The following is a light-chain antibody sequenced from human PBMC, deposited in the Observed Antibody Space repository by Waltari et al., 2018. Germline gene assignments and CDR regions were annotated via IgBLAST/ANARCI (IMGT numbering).Light chain of an antibody. CDR3: QHYLRLPVT. J-gene: IGKJ1*01. Sequence: EIVLTQSPGTLSLSPGESATLACRTSQSVTRALAWYQQKPGQAPRLLIYGASNRATGLPERFSGSVSGTDFSLTISSLEPEDFAVYYCQHYLRLPVTFGQGTKVEVK. CDR2: GAS. V-gene: IGKV3-20*01. CDR1: QSVTRA.